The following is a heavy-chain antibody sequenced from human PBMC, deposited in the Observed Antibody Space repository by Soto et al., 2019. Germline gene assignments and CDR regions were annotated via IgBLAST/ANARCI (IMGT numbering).Heavy chain of an antibody. CDR2: ISAHNRNT. CDR3: ARVFTMLRESGMDV. J-gene: IGHJ6*02. V-gene: IGHV1-18*04. D-gene: IGHD3-10*01. Sequence: QVQLMQPGGEVKKPGASVKISCKASGYTFSDYGINWVRQAPGQGLEWMGWISAHNRNTNYAQNLQGRVTMTIDSSTTTAYMELRSLTSDATAVYYCARVFTMLRESGMDVWGQGTTVTVSS. CDR1: GYTFSDYG.